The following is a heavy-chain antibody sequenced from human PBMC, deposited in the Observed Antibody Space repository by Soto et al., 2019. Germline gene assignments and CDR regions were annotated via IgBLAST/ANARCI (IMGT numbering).Heavy chain of an antibody. V-gene: IGHV3-64*07. J-gene: IGHJ4*02. D-gene: IGHD5-18*01. CDR2: INSNGGST. Sequence: VQLVESGGGLVQPGGSLRLSCAASGFTFSTYGLHWVRQAPGKGLEYVSAINSNGGSTYYADSVTGRFTISRDNSKNSLYLKMCSLRAGDMAVYYCARVRVATTATYFDCWGQGTRVTVSS. CDR1: GFTFSTYG. CDR3: ARVRVATTATYFDC.